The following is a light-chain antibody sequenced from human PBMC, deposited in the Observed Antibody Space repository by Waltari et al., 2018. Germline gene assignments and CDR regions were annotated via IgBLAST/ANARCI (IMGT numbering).Light chain of an antibody. CDR3: QQYYTAPYT. V-gene: IGKV4-1*01. Sequence: DIVMTQSPDALAVSLGEKATINCKSNQSLFYNSNNKNYLAWYQQKPGQPLKLFFYWASSRESGVPDRFSGSGSGTDFTLTIGSLQAEDVAVYYCQQYYTAPYTFGQGTKLEIK. CDR1: QSLFYNSNNKNY. J-gene: IGKJ2*01. CDR2: WAS.